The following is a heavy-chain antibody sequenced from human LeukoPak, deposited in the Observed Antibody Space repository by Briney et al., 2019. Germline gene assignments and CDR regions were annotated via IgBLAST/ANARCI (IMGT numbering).Heavy chain of an antibody. Sequence: SETLSLTCTVSGGSISSYYWSWIRQPPGKGPEWIGYIYYSGSTNYNPSLKSRVTISVDTSKNQFSLKLSSVTAADTAVYYCARAGGYGDYDYFDYWGQGTPVTVSS. CDR1: GGSISSYY. V-gene: IGHV4-59*01. J-gene: IGHJ4*02. CDR3: ARAGGYGDYDYFDY. CDR2: IYYSGST. D-gene: IGHD4-17*01.